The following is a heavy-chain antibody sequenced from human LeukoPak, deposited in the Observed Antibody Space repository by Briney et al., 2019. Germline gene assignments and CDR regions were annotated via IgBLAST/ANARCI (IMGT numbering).Heavy chain of an antibody. J-gene: IGHJ3*02. CDR1: GFTFSNYA. CDR2: ISGSGGST. V-gene: IGHV3-23*01. CDR3: AKCYYDSSGYYFGAFDI. D-gene: IGHD3-22*01. Sequence: GGSLRLSCAASGFTFSNYAMSWVRQAPEKGLELVSAISGSGGSTYYADSVKGRFTISRDNSKNTLYLQMDSLRAEDTAVYYCAKCYYDSSGYYFGAFDIWGQGTMVTVSS.